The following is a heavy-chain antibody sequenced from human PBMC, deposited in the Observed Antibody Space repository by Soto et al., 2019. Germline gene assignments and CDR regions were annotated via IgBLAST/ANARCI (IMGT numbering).Heavy chain of an antibody. D-gene: IGHD3-10*01. J-gene: IGHJ3*02. V-gene: IGHV3-30*18. CDR3: AKGLAVLLWFGESEFDI. CDR1: GFTFSSYG. Sequence: QVQLVESGGGVVQPGRSLRLSCAASGFTFSSYGMHWVRQAPGKGLEWVAVISYDGSNKSYADSVKGRFTISRDNSKNTLYLQMNSLRAEDTAVYYCAKGLAVLLWFGESEFDIWGQGTMVTVSS. CDR2: ISYDGSNK.